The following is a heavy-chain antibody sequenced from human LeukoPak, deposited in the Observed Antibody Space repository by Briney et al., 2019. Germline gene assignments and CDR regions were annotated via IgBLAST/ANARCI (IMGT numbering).Heavy chain of an antibody. Sequence: PSETLSLTCTVSGDSVSSGSHHWSWIRQPPGKGLEWIGEINHSGSTNYNPSLKSRVTISVDTSKNQFSLKLSSVTAADTAVYYCAVAIVGATYYFDYWGQGTLVTVSS. J-gene: IGHJ4*02. CDR1: GDSVSSGSHH. V-gene: IGHV4-39*07. CDR2: INHSGST. CDR3: AVAIVGATYYFDY. D-gene: IGHD1-26*01.